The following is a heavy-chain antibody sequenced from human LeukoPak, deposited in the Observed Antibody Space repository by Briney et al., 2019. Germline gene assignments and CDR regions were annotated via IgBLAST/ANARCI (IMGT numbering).Heavy chain of an antibody. CDR1: GFSFSRYW. CDR3: AKDWQSYYDILTGYYSAHSLDY. Sequence: GGSLRLSCAASGFSFSRYWMSWVRQAPGKGLEWVANIKQDGSEKNYVESVKGRFTISRDNAKNSLYLQTNSLRAEDTAVYYCAKDWQSYYDILTGYYSAHSLDYWGQGTLVTVSS. D-gene: IGHD3-9*01. CDR2: IKQDGSEK. J-gene: IGHJ4*02. V-gene: IGHV3-7*01.